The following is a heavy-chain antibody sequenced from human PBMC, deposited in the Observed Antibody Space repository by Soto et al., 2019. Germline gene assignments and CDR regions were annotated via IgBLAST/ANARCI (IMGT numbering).Heavy chain of an antibody. CDR2: ISGAGGST. CDR1: GLIFETYS. D-gene: IGHD1-7*01. Sequence: EVQLLESGGGLVQPGGSLRLSCAASGLIFETYSMSWVRQPPGKGLEWVSGISGAGGSTYYADSVKGRFTISRENSKNTLYLQVNSLRTEDTAVYYCAKSWGNTWELYYFDSWGQGTLVTVSS. V-gene: IGHV3-23*01. J-gene: IGHJ4*02. CDR3: AKSWGNTWELYYFDS.